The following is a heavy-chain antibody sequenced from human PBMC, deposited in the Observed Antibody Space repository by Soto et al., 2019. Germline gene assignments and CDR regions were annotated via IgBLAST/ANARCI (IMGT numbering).Heavy chain of an antibody. CDR3: ARVLTGTTSSGAPSPYYFDY. D-gene: IGHD1-1*01. Sequence: QVQLVQSGAEVKKPGSSVKVSCKASGGTFSSYAISWVRQAPGQGLEWMGGIITIFGTANYAQKFQGRVTITADESTSTAYMELSSLRSEDTAVYYCARVLTGTTSSGAPSPYYFDYWGQGTLVTVSS. V-gene: IGHV1-69*01. CDR1: GGTFSSYA. J-gene: IGHJ4*02. CDR2: IITIFGTA.